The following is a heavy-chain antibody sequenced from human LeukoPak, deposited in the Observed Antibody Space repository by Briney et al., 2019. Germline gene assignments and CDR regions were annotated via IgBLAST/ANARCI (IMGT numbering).Heavy chain of an antibody. CDR3: ARRATGISPYYYYMDV. J-gene: IGHJ6*03. CDR1: GYTFTSYG. V-gene: IGHV1-46*01. CDR2: INPSGNST. D-gene: IGHD5-12*01. Sequence: ASVKVSCKASGYTFTSYGISWVRQAPGQGLEWMGIINPSGNSTNYAQKFQGRVTMTRDTSTSTVYMEVSSLRSEDTAVYYCARRATGISPYYYYMDVWGKGTTVTVSS.